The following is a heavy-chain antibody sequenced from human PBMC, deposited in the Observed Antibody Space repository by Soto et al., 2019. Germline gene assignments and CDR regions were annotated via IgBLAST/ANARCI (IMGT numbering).Heavy chain of an antibody. D-gene: IGHD3-16*01. CDR1: GYTFTSYG. Sequence: QVQLVQSGAEVKKPGASVKVSCKASGYTFTSYGISWVRQAPGQGLAWVGWISAYNGNTNYAQKRQGRVTMTTDTATSTADRERRSRRPDDTAVDYCARDRGSNALDCWGQVTLVNVSS. CDR2: ISAYNGNT. J-gene: IGHJ4*02. CDR3: ARDRGSNALDC. V-gene: IGHV1-18*01.